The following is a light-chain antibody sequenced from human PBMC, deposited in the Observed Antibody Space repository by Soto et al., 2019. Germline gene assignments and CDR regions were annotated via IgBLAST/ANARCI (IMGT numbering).Light chain of an antibody. CDR1: QSLLHSNGYNY. Sequence: DIVMTQSPLSLPVTPGEPASISCRSSQSLLHSNGYNYLDWYPQKPGQSPQLLIYSGSSRASGVPDRFSGSGSGTDFTLKISRVEAEDVGVYYCMQALQTPRTFGQGTKLEIK. CDR3: MQALQTPRT. CDR2: SGS. V-gene: IGKV2-28*01. J-gene: IGKJ2*01.